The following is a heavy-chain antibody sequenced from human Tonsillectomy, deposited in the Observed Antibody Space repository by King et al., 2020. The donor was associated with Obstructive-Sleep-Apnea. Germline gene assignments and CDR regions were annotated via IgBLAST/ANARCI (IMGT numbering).Heavy chain of an antibody. CDR2: ISWNSGSI. Sequence: DVQLVESGGGLVQPGRSLRLSCAASGFTFDDYAMHLVRQAPGKGLEWVSGISWNSGSIGYADYVKGRFTNSRENAKNSLYLQMNSLRAEDTALYYCAKDLEDVDTAMVFDYWGQGTLVTVSS. J-gene: IGHJ4*02. V-gene: IGHV3-9*01. CDR1: GFTFDDYA. D-gene: IGHD5-18*01. CDR3: AKDLEDVDTAMVFDY.